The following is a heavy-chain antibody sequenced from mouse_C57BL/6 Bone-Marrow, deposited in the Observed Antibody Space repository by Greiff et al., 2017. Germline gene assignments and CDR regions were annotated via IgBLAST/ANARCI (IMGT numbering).Heavy chain of an antibody. Sequence: VHLVESGPGLVAPSQSLSITCTVSGFSLTSYAISWVRQPPGKGLEWLGVIWTGGGTNYNSALKSRLSISKDNSKSQVFLKMNSLQTEDTARYYCARNGIDYDYDGFAYWGQGTLVTVSA. CDR3: ARNGIDYDYDGFAY. J-gene: IGHJ3*01. CDR2: IWTGGGT. D-gene: IGHD2-4*01. CDR1: GFSLTSYA. V-gene: IGHV2-9-1*01.